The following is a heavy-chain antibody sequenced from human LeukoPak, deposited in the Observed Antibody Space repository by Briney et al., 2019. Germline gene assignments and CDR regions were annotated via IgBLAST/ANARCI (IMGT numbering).Heavy chain of an antibody. V-gene: IGHV5-10-1*01. CDR2: IDPSDSYT. CDR1: GCSFTSYW. CDR3: ALVGLTVNFDY. D-gene: IGHD4-17*01. Sequence: GESLKISCKGSGCSFTSYWISWVRQMPGKGLEWMGRIDPSDSYTNYSPSFQGHVTISADKSINTAYLQWSSLKASDTAMYYCALVGLTVNFDYWGQGTLVTVSS. J-gene: IGHJ4*02.